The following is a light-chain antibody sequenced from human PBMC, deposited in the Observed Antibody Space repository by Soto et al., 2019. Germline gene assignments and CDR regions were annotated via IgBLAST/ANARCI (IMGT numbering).Light chain of an antibody. J-gene: IGKJ1*01. CDR2: GAS. CDR3: QQYGGSPRT. V-gene: IGKV3-20*01. CDR1: QSISSNF. Sequence: DIVFTRSPGSLSLSPGESATLSCLRSQSISSNFLAWYQQKRGQAPRLLIHGASNRATGIPDRFSGSWSGTDCTLTITRLEPEDVAVYYCQQYGGSPRTLVQGTKVDIK.